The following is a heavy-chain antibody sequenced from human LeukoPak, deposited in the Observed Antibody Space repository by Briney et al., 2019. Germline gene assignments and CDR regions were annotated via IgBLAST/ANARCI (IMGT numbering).Heavy chain of an antibody. CDR1: GFTFSNYW. D-gene: IGHD1-14*01. CDR3: ARGASNRFDY. Sequence: HPGGSLRLSCVASGFTFSNYWMHWVRQAPGKGLVWVSRIYTDGSSTNYADSVKGRFTISRDNAKNTLFLQMNSLRAEDTAVYYCARGASNRFDYWGQGTLVTVSS. CDR2: IYTDGSST. J-gene: IGHJ4*02. V-gene: IGHV3-74*01.